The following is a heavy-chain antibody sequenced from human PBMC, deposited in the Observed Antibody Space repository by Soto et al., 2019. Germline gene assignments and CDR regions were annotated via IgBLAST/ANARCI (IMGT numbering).Heavy chain of an antibody. CDR2: ISSSGTGI. D-gene: IGHD2-15*01. V-gene: IGHV3-11*01. J-gene: IGHJ3*02. CDR1: GFTFSDYY. CDR3: ARAYSDAFDI. Sequence: PGGSLRPSCAASGFTFSDYYMTWIRQAPGKGLEWVSYISSSGTGIYYADSMKGRFTISRDNAKKSLYLQMSSLRAEDTAVYYCARAYSDAFDIWGQGTMVTVSS.